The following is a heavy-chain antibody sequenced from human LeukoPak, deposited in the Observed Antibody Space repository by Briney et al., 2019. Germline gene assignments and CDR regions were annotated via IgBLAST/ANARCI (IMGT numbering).Heavy chain of an antibody. V-gene: IGHV4-30-4*01. CDR3: ARNYYDFWSGLGPAFDY. J-gene: IGHJ4*02. CDR1: GGSISSGDYY. Sequence: SETLSLTCTVSGGSISSGDYYWSWIRQPPGKGLEWIGYIYYSESTYYNPSLKSRVTISVDTSKNQFSLKLSSVTAADTAVYYCARNYYDFWSGLGPAFDYWGQGTLVTVSS. CDR2: IYYSEST. D-gene: IGHD3-3*01.